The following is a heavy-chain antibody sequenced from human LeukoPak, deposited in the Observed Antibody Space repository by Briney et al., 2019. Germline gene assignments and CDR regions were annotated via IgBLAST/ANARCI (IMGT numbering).Heavy chain of an antibody. CDR3: ARAKPKNMVRGLIMRRESRYYFDY. Sequence: GGSLRLSCAASGFTFSDYYMSWIRQAPGKGLEWVSYISSSGSTIYYADSVKGRFTISRDNSKSTLYIQMNSLRAEDTAVYYCARAKPKNMVRGLIMRRESRYYFDYWGQGALVTVSS. CDR1: GFTFSDYY. J-gene: IGHJ4*02. V-gene: IGHV3-11*01. CDR2: ISSSGSTI. D-gene: IGHD3-10*01.